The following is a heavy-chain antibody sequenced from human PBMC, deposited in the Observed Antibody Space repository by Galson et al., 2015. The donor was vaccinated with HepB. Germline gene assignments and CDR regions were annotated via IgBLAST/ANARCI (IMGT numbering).Heavy chain of an antibody. CDR3: ARPLVGATTVGYYYGMDV. V-gene: IGHV3-11*06. Sequence: SLRLSCAASGFTFSDYYMSWIRQAPGKGLEWVSYISSSNSYTNYADSVKGRLTISRDNAKNSLYLQMNSLRAEDTAVYFCARPLVGATTVGYYYGMDVWGQGTTVTVSS. CDR1: GFTFSDYY. CDR2: ISSSNSYT. D-gene: IGHD1-26*01. J-gene: IGHJ6*02.